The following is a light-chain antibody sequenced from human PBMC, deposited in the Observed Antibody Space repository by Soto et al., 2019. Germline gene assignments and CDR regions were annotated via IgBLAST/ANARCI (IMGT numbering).Light chain of an antibody. CDR1: SSDVGAYNY. CDR2: EVT. Sequence: QSALTQPASVSASPEQSITISCTGTSSDVGAYNYVSWYQQHPGKAPKLMIYEVTNRPSGVSNRFSGSKSGNTASLTISGLQAEDEADYYCTSYTRSSTYVFGTGTKLTVL. CDR3: TSYTRSSTYV. V-gene: IGLV2-14*01. J-gene: IGLJ1*01.